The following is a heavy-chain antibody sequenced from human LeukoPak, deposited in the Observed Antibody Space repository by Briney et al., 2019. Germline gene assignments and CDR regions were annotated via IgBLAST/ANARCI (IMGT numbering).Heavy chain of an antibody. V-gene: IGHV3-11*04. CDR1: GFTFSDYF. CDR2: ISSSSNTI. D-gene: IGHD6-13*01. CDR3: ARDSPRISAAGTFDY. Sequence: GGSLRLSCAASGFTFSDYFMTWIRRAPGKGLEWVSYISSSSNTIYYADSAKGRFTISRDNAKDSLYLQMNSLRAEDTAVYYCARDSPRISAAGTFDYWGQGTLVTVSS. J-gene: IGHJ4*02.